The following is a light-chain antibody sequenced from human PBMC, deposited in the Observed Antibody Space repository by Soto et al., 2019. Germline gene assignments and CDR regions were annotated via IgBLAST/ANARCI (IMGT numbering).Light chain of an antibody. Sequence: QSVLTQPPSVSGAPGQRVTISCTGSSSNIGAGYDVHWYQQLPGTASKLLIYGNSNRPSGVPDRFSGSKSGTSASLAITGLQAEDEADYYCQSYDSSLSVVFGGGTKLTV. CDR1: SSNIGAGYD. J-gene: IGLJ2*01. CDR2: GNS. CDR3: QSYDSSLSVV. V-gene: IGLV1-40*01.